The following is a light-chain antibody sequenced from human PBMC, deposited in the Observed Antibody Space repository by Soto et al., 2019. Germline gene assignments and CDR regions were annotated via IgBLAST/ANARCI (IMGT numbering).Light chain of an antibody. Sequence: DIVMTQSLDSLTVSLGGRATINCKSSQSILSSSNNKNYLAWYQQKPGQPPKLLISWASTRDSGVLDRFSGSRSGSTFPQTIGSLRAEDGAVYCCQQYYDTPITVGQAAQLEIK. CDR2: WAS. V-gene: IGKV4-1*01. CDR3: QQYYDTPIT. CDR1: QSILSSSNNKNY. J-gene: IGKJ5*01.